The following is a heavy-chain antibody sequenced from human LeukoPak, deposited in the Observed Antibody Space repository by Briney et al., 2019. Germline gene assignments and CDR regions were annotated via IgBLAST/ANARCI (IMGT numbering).Heavy chain of an antibody. CDR3: ARTPENSSSWYADY. J-gene: IGHJ4*02. D-gene: IGHD6-13*01. Sequence: GASVKVSCKASGGTFSSYAISWVRQAPGQGLEWMGGIIPIFGTANYAQKFQGRVTITTDESTSTAYMGLSSLRSEDTAVYYCARTPENSSSWYADYWGQGTLVTVSS. CDR2: IIPIFGTA. CDR1: GGTFSSYA. V-gene: IGHV1-69*05.